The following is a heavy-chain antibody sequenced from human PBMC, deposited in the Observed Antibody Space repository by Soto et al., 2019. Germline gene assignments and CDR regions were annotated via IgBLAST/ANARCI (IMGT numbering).Heavy chain of an antibody. CDR1: GGSISNYY. CDR3: ARDSSGLDY. J-gene: IGHJ4*02. V-gene: IGHV4-59*12. Sequence: LSLTCTISGGSISNYYWSWIRQPPGKGLEWIGYIYYSGSTNYNPSLKSRVTISVDTSKNQFSLKLSSVTAADTAVYYCARDSSGLDYWGQGTLVTVSS. D-gene: IGHD3-22*01. CDR2: IYYSGST.